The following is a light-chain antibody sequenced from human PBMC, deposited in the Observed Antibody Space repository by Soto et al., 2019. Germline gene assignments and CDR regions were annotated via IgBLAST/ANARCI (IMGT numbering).Light chain of an antibody. Sequence: EIVLTQSTSTLSLTPGDRAALSCKASQSVHNFLAWYQQKPGQAPRLLIYGASTRAAGIPARFSGSGSGTDFTLTISNLQSEDFAVYYCQQYNDWPPLTSAGRAKVDI. V-gene: IGKV3D-15*01. CDR2: GAS. J-gene: IGKJ4*01. CDR3: QQYNDWPPLT. CDR1: QSVHNF.